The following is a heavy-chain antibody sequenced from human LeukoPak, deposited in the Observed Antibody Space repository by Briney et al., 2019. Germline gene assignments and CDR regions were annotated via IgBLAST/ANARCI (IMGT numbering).Heavy chain of an antibody. CDR1: GFXLSSSA. CDR2: ITSSGTGT. V-gene: IGHV3-64*02. Sequence: GGSLRLSCTASGFXLSSSAIYWVRQAPGKGLEFVSVITSSGTGTDYADSVKGRFTISRDNSKNTLYLQMGSLRADDMAIYYCARIRSGWYFDYWGQGTLVTVSS. CDR3: ARIRSGWYFDY. J-gene: IGHJ4*02. D-gene: IGHD6-19*01.